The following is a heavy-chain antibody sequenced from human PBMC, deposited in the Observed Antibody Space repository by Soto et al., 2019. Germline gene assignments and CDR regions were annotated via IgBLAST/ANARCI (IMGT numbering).Heavy chain of an antibody. Sequence: GESLKISCQGSGYSFTSYWISWVRQMPGKGLEWMGRIDPSDSYTNYSPSFQGHVTISADKSISTAYLQWSSLKASDTAMYYCARQGMGAAEFDYWGQGTLVTVSA. CDR2: IDPSDSYT. V-gene: IGHV5-10-1*01. D-gene: IGHD1-26*01. CDR3: ARQGMGAAEFDY. CDR1: GYSFTSYW. J-gene: IGHJ4*02.